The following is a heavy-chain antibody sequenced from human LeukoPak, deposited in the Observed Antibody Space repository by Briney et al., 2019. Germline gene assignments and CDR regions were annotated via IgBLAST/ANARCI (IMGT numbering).Heavy chain of an antibody. D-gene: IGHD3-22*01. Sequence: PSETLSLTCTVSGGSISSYYWSWVRQPAGKGLEWIGRIYTSGSTNYNASLKSRVSMSVDTSKNQFSLKLCSVTAADTAVYYCARQRNGHDSSGPNWFDPWGQGTLVTVSS. V-gene: IGHV4-4*07. CDR1: GGSISSYY. CDR2: IYTSGST. CDR3: ARQRNGHDSSGPNWFDP. J-gene: IGHJ5*02.